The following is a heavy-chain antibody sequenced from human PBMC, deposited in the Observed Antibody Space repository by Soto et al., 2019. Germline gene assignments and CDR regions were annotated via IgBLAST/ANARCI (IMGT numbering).Heavy chain of an antibody. Sequence: QVQLQESGPGQVKPSETLFLTCTVSGGSVSSGTYYWSWIRQPAGKGLEWMGYIYRGSPNYNPSLESRATISGDTPRTQFSLMPSSVTAADAAVYYCSRDQGLGAGYFALWGRGTLVTVSS. CDR1: GGSVSSGTYY. D-gene: IGHD7-27*01. CDR2: IYRGSP. J-gene: IGHJ2*01. V-gene: IGHV4-61*01. CDR3: SRDQGLGAGYFAL.